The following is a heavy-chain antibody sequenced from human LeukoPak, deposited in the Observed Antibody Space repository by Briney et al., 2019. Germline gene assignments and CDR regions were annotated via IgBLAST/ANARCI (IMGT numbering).Heavy chain of an antibody. V-gene: IGHV3-30-3*01. Sequence: GRSLRLFCAASGFTFSSYAMHWVRQAPGKGLEWVAVISYEGSNKYYADSVKGRFTISRDNSKNTLYLQMNSLRAEDTAVYYCARDSFDCSSTSCPRDYYYYMDVWGKGTTVTVSS. CDR1: GFTFSSYA. J-gene: IGHJ6*03. CDR3: ARDSFDCSSTSCPRDYYYYMDV. D-gene: IGHD2-2*01. CDR2: ISYEGSNK.